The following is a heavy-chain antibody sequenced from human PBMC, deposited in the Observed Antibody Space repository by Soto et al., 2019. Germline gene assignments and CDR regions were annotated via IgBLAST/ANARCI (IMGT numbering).Heavy chain of an antibody. CDR2: IYHSGST. Sequence: ASDTLSLTCTVSGDSLRGYYWSWIRQPPGKGLEWIGYIYHSGSTNYNPPLKSRVTISVDKSKNQFSLELSSVTAADTAVYYCACYIAAAGNDAGYYYGMDVWGQGTTVNVSS. D-gene: IGHD6-13*01. V-gene: IGHV4-59*12. CDR1: GDSLRGYY. J-gene: IGHJ6*02. CDR3: ACYIAAAGNDAGYYYGMDV.